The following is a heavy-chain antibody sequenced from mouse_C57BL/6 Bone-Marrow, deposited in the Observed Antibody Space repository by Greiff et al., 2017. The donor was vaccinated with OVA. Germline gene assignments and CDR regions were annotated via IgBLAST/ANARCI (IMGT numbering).Heavy chain of an antibody. Sequence: QVQLQQPGAELVKPGASVKLSCKASGYTFTSYWMHWVKQRPGQGLEWIGIIHPNSGSTNYNEKFKSKATLTVDKSSSTAYMQLSSLTSEDSAVYYCARGKGYDGYYYWYFDVWGTGTTVTVSS. CDR2: IHPNSGST. J-gene: IGHJ1*03. CDR1: GYTFTSYW. CDR3: ARGKGYDGYYYWYFDV. D-gene: IGHD2-3*01. V-gene: IGHV1-64*01.